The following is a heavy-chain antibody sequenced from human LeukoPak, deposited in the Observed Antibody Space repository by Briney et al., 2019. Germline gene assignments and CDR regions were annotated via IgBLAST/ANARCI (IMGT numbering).Heavy chain of an antibody. CDR2: ISSSSRTI. CDR1: GFTLSSYN. Sequence: GGSLRLSCAASGFTLSSYNMNWVRQAPGKGLECVSYISSSSRTIYYADSVKGRFTISRDNAKNSLYLQMNSLRAEDTAVYYCAKKTIAVAGPFDYWGQGTLVTVSS. D-gene: IGHD6-19*01. J-gene: IGHJ4*02. V-gene: IGHV3-48*01. CDR3: AKKTIAVAGPFDY.